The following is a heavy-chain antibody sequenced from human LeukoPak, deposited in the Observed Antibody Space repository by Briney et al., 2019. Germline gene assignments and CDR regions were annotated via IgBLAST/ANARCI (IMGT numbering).Heavy chain of an antibody. CDR2: IYTSGST. V-gene: IGHV4-4*07. CDR3: ARGRPYQLLSYWFDP. D-gene: IGHD6-6*01. Sequence: SETLSLTCTVSGGSISSYYWSWIRQPAGKGLEWIGRIYTSGSTKYNPSLKSRVTMSVDTSKNQFSLKLSSVTAADTAVYYCARGRPYQLLSYWFDPWGQGTLVTVSS. J-gene: IGHJ5*02. CDR1: GGSISSYY.